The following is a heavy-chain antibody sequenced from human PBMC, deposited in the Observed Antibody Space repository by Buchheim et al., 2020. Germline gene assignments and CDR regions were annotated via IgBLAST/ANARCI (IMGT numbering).Heavy chain of an antibody. J-gene: IGHJ6*02. V-gene: IGHV1-3*01. CDR2: INVGSGNT. Sequence: QVQLVQSGAEVKKPGASVKVSCKPSGYTFTSYALQWVRQAPGHRLEWMGWINVGSGNTKYSQKFQGRVTITRDISASTAYMEVSSLRSEDTAVYYCARGYVPEAGGYYYYGMDVWGQGTT. D-gene: IGHD6-19*01. CDR3: ARGYVPEAGGYYYYGMDV. CDR1: GYTFTSYA.